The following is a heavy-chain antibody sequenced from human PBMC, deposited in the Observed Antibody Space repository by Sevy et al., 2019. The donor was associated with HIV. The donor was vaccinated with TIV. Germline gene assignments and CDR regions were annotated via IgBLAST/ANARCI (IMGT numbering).Heavy chain of an antibody. CDR2: IKRDGSEK. D-gene: IGHD2-2*01. J-gene: IGHJ6*02. Sequence: GGSLRLSCAASGFSFSSYWMSWVRQAPGKGLEWVANIKRDGSEKYYLNSVKGRFTISRDNAKNSLVLQMNSLRAEDKAIYYCARDCSSTSCLWGLDVWGQGTTVTVSS. CDR3: ARDCSSTSCLWGLDV. CDR1: GFSFSSYW. V-gene: IGHV3-7*03.